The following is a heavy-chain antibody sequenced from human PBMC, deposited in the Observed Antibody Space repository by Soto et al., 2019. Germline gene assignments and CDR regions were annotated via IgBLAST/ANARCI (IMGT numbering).Heavy chain of an antibody. J-gene: IGHJ4*02. Sequence: SQTLSVTCTVADGSISSYYWCCIRQPPGKGLEWIGYIYYSGSTNYNPSLKSRVTISVDTSKNQFSLKLSSVTAADTAVYYCARGRRTTVTIDYWGQGTLVTVSS. CDR2: IYYSGST. CDR3: ARGRRTTVTIDY. D-gene: IGHD4-17*01. V-gene: IGHV4-59*12. CDR1: DGSISSYY.